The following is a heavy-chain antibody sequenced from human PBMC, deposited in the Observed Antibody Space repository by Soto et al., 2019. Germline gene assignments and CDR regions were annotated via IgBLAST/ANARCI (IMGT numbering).Heavy chain of an antibody. D-gene: IGHD3-22*01. J-gene: IGHJ4*02. CDR2: IYYSGST. V-gene: IGHV4-59*01. CDR3: ARVDNSSGYLYYFDY. CDR1: GGSISSYY. Sequence: PSETLSLTCTVSGGSISSYYWSWIRHPPGKGLEWIGYIYYSGSTNYNPSLKSRVTISVDTSKNQFSLKLSSVTAADTAVYYCARVDNSSGYLYYFDYWGQGTLVTVSS.